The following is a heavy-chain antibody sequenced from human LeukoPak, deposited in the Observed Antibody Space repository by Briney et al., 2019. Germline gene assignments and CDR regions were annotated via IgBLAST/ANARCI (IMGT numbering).Heavy chain of an antibody. V-gene: IGHV3-9*01. D-gene: IGHD3-22*01. CDR1: GFIFNNYA. CDR3: PRKYDASGYFDY. CDR2: ISWNSGSI. J-gene: IGHJ4*02. Sequence: GRSLRLSCAGSGFIFNNYAMHWVRQPPGKGLEWVSGISWNSGSIDYADSVKGRFTISRDNAKNTLYLQMNSLRAEDTAVYYCPRKYDASGYFDYWGRGALVTVSS.